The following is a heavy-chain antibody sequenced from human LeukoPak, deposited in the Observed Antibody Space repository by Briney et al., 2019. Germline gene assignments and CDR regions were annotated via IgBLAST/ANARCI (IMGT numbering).Heavy chain of an antibody. CDR3: ARDGGTTSNPSHDTFAI. J-gene: IGHJ3*02. V-gene: IGHV4-30-2*01. Sequence: SQTLSLTCTVSGGSISSGANYWSWIRQPPGRGLEWIGYISHSESAYYSPSLEGRITISVDRSKNQFSLKLKSVTAADTAIYYCARDGGTTSNPSHDTFAIWGQGTMVAVSS. CDR2: ISHSESA. D-gene: IGHD4-11*01. CDR1: GGSISSGANY.